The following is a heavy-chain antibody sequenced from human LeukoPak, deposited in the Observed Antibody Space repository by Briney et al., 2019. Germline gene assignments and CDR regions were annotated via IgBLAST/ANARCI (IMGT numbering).Heavy chain of an antibody. J-gene: IGHJ4*02. CDR2: ISSSSSYT. V-gene: IGHV3-11*03. D-gene: IGHD3-22*01. CDR1: GFTFSDYY. Sequence: GGSLRLSCAASGFTFSDYYMSWIRQAPGKGLEWVSYISSSSSYTNYADSVKGRFTISRDNAKNSLYLQMNSLRAEDTAVYYCARPQYYYDRSGPPAYWGQGTLVTVSS. CDR3: ARPQYYYDRSGPPAY.